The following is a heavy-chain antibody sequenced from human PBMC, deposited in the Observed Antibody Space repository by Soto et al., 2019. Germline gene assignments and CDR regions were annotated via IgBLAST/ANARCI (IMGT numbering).Heavy chain of an antibody. CDR3: AKEGSSTSEYGMDV. CDR1: GFTFSSYG. V-gene: IGHV3-30*18. D-gene: IGHD2-2*01. J-gene: IGHJ6*02. CDR2: ISYDGSNK. Sequence: LGGSLRLSCAASGFTFSSYGMHWVRQAPGKGLEWVAVISYDGSNKYYADSVKGRFTISRDNSKNTLYLQMNSLRAEDTAVYYCAKEGSSTSEYGMDVWGQGTTVTVSS.